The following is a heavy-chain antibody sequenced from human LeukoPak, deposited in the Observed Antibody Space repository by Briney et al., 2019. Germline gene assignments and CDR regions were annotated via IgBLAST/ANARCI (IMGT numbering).Heavy chain of an antibody. D-gene: IGHD2-8*01. Sequence: SETLSLTCAVYGGSFSGYYWSWIRQPPGKGLEWIGEINHSGSTNYNPSLKSRVTISVDTSKNQFSLKLSSVTAADTAVYYCARTHGYIDYWGQGTLVTVSS. J-gene: IGHJ4*02. V-gene: IGHV4-34*01. CDR1: GGSFSGYY. CDR3: ARTHGYIDY. CDR2: INHSGST.